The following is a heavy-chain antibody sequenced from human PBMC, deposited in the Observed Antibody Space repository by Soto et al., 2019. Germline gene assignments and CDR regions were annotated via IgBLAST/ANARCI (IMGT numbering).Heavy chain of an antibody. CDR3: ARGRGRGGANY. Sequence: QVQLVQSGAEVKKPGASVKVSCKGSGYTFTSYDINWVRQATGQGLEWMGWMNPNSGNTGYARKFQGRVTMTRTTSITTAYMELSSLRSADTALYYRARGRGRGGANYWGQGTLVTVSS. CDR2: MNPNSGNT. D-gene: IGHD3-16*01. J-gene: IGHJ4*02. V-gene: IGHV1-8*01. CDR1: GYTFTSYD.